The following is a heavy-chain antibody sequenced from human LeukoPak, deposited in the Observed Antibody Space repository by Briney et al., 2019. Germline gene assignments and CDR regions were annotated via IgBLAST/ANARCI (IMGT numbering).Heavy chain of an antibody. D-gene: IGHD3/OR15-3a*01. J-gene: IGHJ4*02. CDR1: GFAFSRYD. V-gene: IGHV3-48*03. Sequence: PGGSLKLSCAASGFAFSRYDMHWVRQPPGKGLEWLSYVSGSGGSVSYADSVRGRFTISRDNTENSLYLQMNSLRPEDSSLYYCAGFGLGGAYWGLGTLVTVSS. CDR2: VSGSGGSV. CDR3: AGFGLGGAY.